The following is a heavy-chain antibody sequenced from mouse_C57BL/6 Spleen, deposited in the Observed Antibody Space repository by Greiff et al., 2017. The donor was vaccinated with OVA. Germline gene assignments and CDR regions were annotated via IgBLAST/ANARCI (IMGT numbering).Heavy chain of an antibody. Sequence: VQLVESGAELAKPGASVKLSCTASGYPFTSSWMHWVKQRPGQGLDWIGNINPSNGYTKYNQKFKDKATLTADKSSSTAYMPLSSLTYEDSAFYYYARSLDGSPFDYWGQGTTLTVSS. D-gene: IGHD2-3*01. CDR2: INPSNGYT. CDR1: GYPFTSSW. J-gene: IGHJ2*01. CDR3: ARSLDGSPFDY. V-gene: IGHV1-7*01.